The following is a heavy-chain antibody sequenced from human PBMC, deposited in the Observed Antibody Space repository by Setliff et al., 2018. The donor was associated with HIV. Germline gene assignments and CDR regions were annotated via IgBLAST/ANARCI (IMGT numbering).Heavy chain of an antibody. D-gene: IGHD1-20*01. CDR2: IHTTGST. Sequence: PSETLSLTCSVSGGSVNSGNYHWAWIRLPAGKGLEWIGQIHTTGSTNYNPSLKSRVTISVDTSKNQFSLKLSSVTAADTAVYYCAREARYQDRYYYYMDVWGKGTTVTVSS. V-gene: IGHV4-61*10. J-gene: IGHJ6*03. CDR3: AREARYQDRYYYYMDV. CDR1: GGSVNSGNYH.